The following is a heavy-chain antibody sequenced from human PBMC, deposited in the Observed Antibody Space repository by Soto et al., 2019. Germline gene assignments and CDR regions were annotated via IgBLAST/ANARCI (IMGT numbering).Heavy chain of an antibody. CDR3: AREGSGMWFGELLPDY. J-gene: IGHJ4*02. CDR2: ISAYNGNT. Sequence: ASVKVSCKASGYTFSSYGISWVGQAPGQGLEWMGWISAYNGNTNYAQKLQGRVTMTTDTSTSTAYMELRSLRSDDTAVYYCAREGSGMWFGELLPDYWGQGTLVTVSS. V-gene: IGHV1-18*01. D-gene: IGHD3-10*01. CDR1: GYTFSSYG.